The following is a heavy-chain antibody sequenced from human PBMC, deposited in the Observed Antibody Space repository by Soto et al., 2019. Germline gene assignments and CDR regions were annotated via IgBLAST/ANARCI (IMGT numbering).Heavy chain of an antibody. CDR2: IYYSGST. CDR3: ARSHTGTFDY. Sequence: QVQLQESGPGLVKPSETLSLTCTVSGGSISSYYWSWIRQPPGKGLEWIGYIYYSGSTNYNPSLKRRVTISVDTSKNQFSLKLSSVTAADTAVYYCARSHTGTFDYWGQGTLVTVSS. CDR1: GGSISSYY. V-gene: IGHV4-59*08. D-gene: IGHD5-18*01. J-gene: IGHJ4*02.